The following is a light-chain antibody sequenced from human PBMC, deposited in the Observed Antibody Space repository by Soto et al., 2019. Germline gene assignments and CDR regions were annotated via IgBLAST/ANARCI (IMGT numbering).Light chain of an antibody. CDR1: RSVSTN. CDR2: GAS. V-gene: IGKV3-15*01. J-gene: IGKJ4*01. Sequence: DIILTQSPATLSVSPGERATLSCRASRSVSTNLAWYQHKLGQGPRLLIYGASARGTGVPARFSGSGSGRDFPLIISYLKAEDFGAYYCHQYEKGLPPVTFGAGTKVEI. CDR3: HQYEKGLPPVT.